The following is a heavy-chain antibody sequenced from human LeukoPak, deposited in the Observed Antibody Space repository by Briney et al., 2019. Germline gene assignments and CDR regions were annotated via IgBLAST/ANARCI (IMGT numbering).Heavy chain of an antibody. CDR3: AKEGGYSSTWY. Sequence: GGSLRLSCAASGFILNTYSIHWVRQAPGKGLEWVSSIDSTGNSIYYADSVKGRFTISSDNARNSLYLQMNSLRAEDTAVYYCAKEGGYSSTWYWGQGTLVTVSS. D-gene: IGHD6-13*01. V-gene: IGHV3-21*01. J-gene: IGHJ4*02. CDR2: IDSTGNSI. CDR1: GFILNTYS.